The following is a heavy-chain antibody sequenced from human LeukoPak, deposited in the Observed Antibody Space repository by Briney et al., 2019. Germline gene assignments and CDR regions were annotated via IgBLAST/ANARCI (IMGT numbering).Heavy chain of an antibody. CDR1: GFNFSDNA. J-gene: IGHJ6*02. Sequence: GGSLLLSCTASGFNFSDNAIHWVRQAPGKGLEWVAAISGSGGSTYYADSVKGRFTISRDNSKNTLYLQMNSLRAEDTAVYYCAKGAETYYYYYGMDVWGQGTTVTVSS. CDR3: AKGAETYYYYYGMDV. CDR2: ISGSGGST. V-gene: IGHV3-23*01.